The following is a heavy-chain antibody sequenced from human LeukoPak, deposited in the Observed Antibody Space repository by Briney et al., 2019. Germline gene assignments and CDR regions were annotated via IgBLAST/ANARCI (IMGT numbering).Heavy chain of an antibody. V-gene: IGHV4-59*01. CDR2: IYYSGST. D-gene: IGHD1-26*01. J-gene: IGHJ4*02. CDR3: ARDLGGATFFDY. CDR1: GGSISNYY. Sequence: PSETLSLTCTVSGGSISNYYWSWIRQSPGKGLEYIGYIYYSGSTNHNPSLKSRVTISVDTSKNQFSLKLSSVTAADTAVCYCARDLGGATFFDYWGQGTLVTVSS.